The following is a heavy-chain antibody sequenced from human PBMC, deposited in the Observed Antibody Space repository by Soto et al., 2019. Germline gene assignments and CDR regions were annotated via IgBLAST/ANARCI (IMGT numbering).Heavy chain of an antibody. J-gene: IGHJ4*02. V-gene: IGHV4-38-2*01. CDR2: IYHSGST. D-gene: IGHD1-26*01. CDR1: DYSISSGYY. CDR3: TRRGSSGTPVDY. Sequence: SETLSLTCGVSDYSISSGYYWGWIRQPPGKGLEWIGNIYHSGSTHYNPALKSRVTISVDTSKNQFSLKLKSVTAADTAVYYCTRRGSSGTPVDYWGQGTLVTVSS.